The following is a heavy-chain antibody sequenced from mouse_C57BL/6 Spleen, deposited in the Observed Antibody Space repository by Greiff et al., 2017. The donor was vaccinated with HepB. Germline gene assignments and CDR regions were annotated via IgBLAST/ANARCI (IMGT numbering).Heavy chain of an antibody. Sequence: EVQVVESGGDLVKPGGSLKLSCAASGFTFSSYGMSWVRQTPDKRLEWVATISSGGSYTYYPDSVKGRFTISRDNAKNTLYLQMSSLKSEDTAMYYCASVTGPWFAYWGQGTLVTVSA. CDR1: GFTFSSYG. CDR3: ASVTGPWFAY. V-gene: IGHV5-6*01. D-gene: IGHD4-1*01. J-gene: IGHJ3*01. CDR2: ISSGGSYT.